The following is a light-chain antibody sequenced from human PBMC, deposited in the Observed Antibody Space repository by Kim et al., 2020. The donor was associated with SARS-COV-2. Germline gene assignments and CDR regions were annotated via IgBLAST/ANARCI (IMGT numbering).Light chain of an antibody. CDR2: DAS. CDR3: QQYDNLPPLT. J-gene: IGKJ4*01. CDR1: QDISNY. Sequence: DIQMTQSPSSLSASVGDRVTITCQASQDISNYLNWYQQKPGKAPKLLIYDASNLETGGPSRFSGSGSGTDFTFTISSLQPEDIATYYCQQYDNLPPLTFGGGTKVDIK. V-gene: IGKV1-33*01.